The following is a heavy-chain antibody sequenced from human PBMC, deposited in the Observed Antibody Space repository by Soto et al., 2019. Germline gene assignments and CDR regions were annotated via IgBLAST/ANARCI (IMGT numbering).Heavy chain of an antibody. CDR2: IVVGSGNT. D-gene: IGHD3-10*01. CDR3: AAEADRGDYYYYYGMDV. J-gene: IGHJ6*02. V-gene: IGHV1-58*01. Sequence: QMQLVQSGPEVKKPGTSVKVSCKASGFTFTSSAVQWVRQARGQRLEWIGWIVVGSGNTNYAQKFQERVTITRDMATSTAYMELSSLRSEDTAVYYCAAEADRGDYYYYYGMDVWGQGTKVTGSS. CDR1: GFTFTSSA.